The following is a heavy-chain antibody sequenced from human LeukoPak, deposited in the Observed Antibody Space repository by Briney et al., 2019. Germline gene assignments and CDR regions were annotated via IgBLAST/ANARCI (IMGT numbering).Heavy chain of an antibody. D-gene: IGHD3-22*01. Sequence: SETLSLTCAVYGGSFSGYYWSWIRQPPGKGLEWIGEINHSGSTNYNPSLKSRVTISVDTSKNQFSLKLSSVTAADTAVYYCARYAPRYYYDSSGYYSAYYFDYWGQGTLVTVSS. CDR2: INHSGST. CDR3: ARYAPRYYYDSSGYYSAYYFDY. V-gene: IGHV4-34*01. CDR1: GGSFSGYY. J-gene: IGHJ4*02.